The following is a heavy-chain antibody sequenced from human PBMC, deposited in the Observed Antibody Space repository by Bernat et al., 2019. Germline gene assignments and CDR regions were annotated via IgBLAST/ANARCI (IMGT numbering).Heavy chain of an antibody. Sequence: EVQLVESGGGLVQPGGSLRLSCAASGFTFISYSMNWVRQASGKGLEWVSYISSSSSTTHYADSVKGQFTISRDNAKNSLYLQMNSLRDEDMAVYYCARDLHGDYSFDYWGQGTLVTVSS. J-gene: IGHJ4*02. D-gene: IGHD4-17*01. CDR2: ISSSSSTT. CDR1: GFTFISYS. CDR3: ARDLHGDYSFDY. V-gene: IGHV3-48*02.